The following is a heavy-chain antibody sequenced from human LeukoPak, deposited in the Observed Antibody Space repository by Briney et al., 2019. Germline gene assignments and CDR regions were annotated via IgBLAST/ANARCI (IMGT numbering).Heavy chain of an antibody. CDR2: ISYDGSNK. V-gene: IGHV3-30*04. J-gene: IGHJ3*02. CDR1: GFTFSTYT. D-gene: IGHD1-7*01. CDR3: ARHISPWKYPDAFDI. Sequence: TGGSLRLSCAASGFTFSTYTMHWVRQAPGKGLEWVAVISYDGSNKYYADSVKGRFTISRDNSMNTLYLQINSLRAEDTAVYYCARHISPWKYPDAFDIWGQGTMVTVSS.